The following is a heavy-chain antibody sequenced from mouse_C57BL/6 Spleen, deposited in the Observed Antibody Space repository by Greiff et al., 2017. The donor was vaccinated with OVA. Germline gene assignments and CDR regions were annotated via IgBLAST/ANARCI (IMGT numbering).Heavy chain of an antibody. CDR3: ARVPYYHGSSPYAMDY. V-gene: IGHV14-3*01. J-gene: IGHJ4*01. Sequence: SVAELVRPGASVKLSCTASGFNIKNTYMHWVKQRPEQGLEWIGRIDPANGNTKYAPKFQGKATITADTSSNTAYLQLSSLTSEDTAIYYCARVPYYHGSSPYAMDYWGQGTSVTVSS. D-gene: IGHD1-1*01. CDR1: GFNIKNTY. CDR2: IDPANGNT.